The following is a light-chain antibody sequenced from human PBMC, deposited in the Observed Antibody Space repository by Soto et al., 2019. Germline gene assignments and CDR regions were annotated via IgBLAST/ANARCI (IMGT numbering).Light chain of an antibody. CDR1: QSIRSY. J-gene: IGKJ1*01. Sequence: DIQMTQSPSSLSASVGDRVTITCRASQSIRSYLNWYQQKPGKAPKLLIYEASSLQSGVPSRFSGSGSGTDFTLTISSLQPEDFATYYCQQSYCTPLTFGQGTKVEIK. CDR3: QQSYCTPLT. V-gene: IGKV1-39*01. CDR2: EAS.